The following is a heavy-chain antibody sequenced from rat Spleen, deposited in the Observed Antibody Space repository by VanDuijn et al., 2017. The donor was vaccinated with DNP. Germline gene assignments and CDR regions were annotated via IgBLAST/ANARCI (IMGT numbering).Heavy chain of an antibody. CDR1: GFNLNDYW. V-gene: IGHV4-2*01. D-gene: IGHD1-11*01. CDR2: INKESSTI. CDR3: ARAGWHGWLAY. Sequence: EVKLVESGGGLVQPRRSLKLSCGASGFNLNDYWMGWVRQAPGKGLEWIGEINKESSTINYTPSLKDKFTISRDNAQNTLYLQMSKLGSEDTAIYYCARAGWHGWLAYWGQGTLVTVSS. J-gene: IGHJ3*01.